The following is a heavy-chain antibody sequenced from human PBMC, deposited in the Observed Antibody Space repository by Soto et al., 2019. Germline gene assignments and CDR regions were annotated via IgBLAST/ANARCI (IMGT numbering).Heavy chain of an antibody. CDR2: INHSGST. Sequence: SETLSLTCAVYGGSFSGYYWSWIRQPPGKGLEWIGEINHSGSTNYNPSLKSRVTISVDTSKNQFSLKLSSVTAADTAVYYCARGLVFFGYGSGSYYINYYYYMDVWGKGTTVTVSS. D-gene: IGHD3-10*01. V-gene: IGHV4-34*01. CDR1: GGSFSGYY. J-gene: IGHJ6*03. CDR3: ARGLVFFGYGSGSYYINYYYYMDV.